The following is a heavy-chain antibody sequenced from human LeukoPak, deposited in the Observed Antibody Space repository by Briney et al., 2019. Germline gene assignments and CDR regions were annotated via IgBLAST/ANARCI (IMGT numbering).Heavy chain of an antibody. V-gene: IGHV3-49*04. CDR2: IRSKAYGGTT. CDR3: TREARLIAAAGQGKYYFDY. Sequence: GGSLRLSCSASGFTFGDYAMSCVRQAPGNGLEWVGFIRSKAYGGTTEYAASVKGRFTISRDDSKSIAYLQMNSLTTEDTAVYYCTREARLIAAAGQGKYYFDYWGQGTLVTVSS. J-gene: IGHJ4*02. CDR1: GFTFGDYA. D-gene: IGHD6-13*01.